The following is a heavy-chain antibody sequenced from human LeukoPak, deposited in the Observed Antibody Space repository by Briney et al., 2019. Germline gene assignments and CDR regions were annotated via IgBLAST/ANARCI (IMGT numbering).Heavy chain of an antibody. J-gene: IGHJ5*02. CDR2: INHSGST. Sequence: PSETLSLTCAVYGGSFSGYYWSWIRQPPGKGLEWIREINHSGSTNYNPSLKSRVTISVDTSKNQFSLKLSSVTAADTAVYYCARGQVEWLRFGIYGPWGQGTLVTVSS. CDR1: GGSFSGYY. CDR3: ARGQVEWLRFGIYGP. D-gene: IGHD5-12*01. V-gene: IGHV4-34*01.